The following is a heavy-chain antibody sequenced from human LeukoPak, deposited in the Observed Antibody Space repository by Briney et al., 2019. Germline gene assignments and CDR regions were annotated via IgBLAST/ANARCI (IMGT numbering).Heavy chain of an antibody. V-gene: IGHV3-23*01. CDR3: AKDRPNYYGRDGLYYTRGGDT. J-gene: IGHJ5*02. Sequence: GGSLRLSCAAYGFTFTNYAMRWVRQTAGKGLEGVSSTSRYGEVTFYADAGKGRFTISRDNSKSTLYLQMNSLRVDDTAIYYCAKDRPNYYGRDGLYYTRGGDTWGRGTLVTVSS. D-gene: IGHD3-10*01. CDR2: TSRYGEVT. CDR1: GFTFTNYA.